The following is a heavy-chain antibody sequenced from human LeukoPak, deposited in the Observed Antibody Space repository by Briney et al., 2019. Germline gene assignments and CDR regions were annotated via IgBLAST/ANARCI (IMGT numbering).Heavy chain of an antibody. CDR3: ARYYYDSSGAIFDY. Sequence: SESLSLTCIVSGRSISSISSYWGWIRQPPGKGVEWIGRIYYSESTYYNPSLKSRVPISVDTSKNQFSLKLGSVTAADTAVYYCARYYYDSSGAIFDYWGQGTLVTVSS. D-gene: IGHD3-22*01. V-gene: IGHV4-39*07. J-gene: IGHJ4*02. CDR2: IYYSEST. CDR1: GRSISSISSY.